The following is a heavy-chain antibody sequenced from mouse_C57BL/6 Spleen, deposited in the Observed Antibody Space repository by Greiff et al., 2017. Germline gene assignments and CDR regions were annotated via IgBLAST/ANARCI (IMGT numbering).Heavy chain of an antibody. CDR2: IDPANGNT. CDR1: GFNIKNTY. CDR3: ASSYYGSSAWFAY. J-gene: IGHJ3*01. Sequence: VQLQQSVAELVRPGASVKLSCTASGFNIKNTYMHWVQQRPEQGLEWIGRIDPANGNTKYAPKFQGKATITADTSSNTAYLQLSSLTSEDTAIYYCASSYYGSSAWFAYWGQGTLVTVSA. V-gene: IGHV14-3*01. D-gene: IGHD1-1*01.